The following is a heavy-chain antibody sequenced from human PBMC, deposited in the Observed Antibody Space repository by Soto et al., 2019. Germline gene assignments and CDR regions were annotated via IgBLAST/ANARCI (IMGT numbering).Heavy chain of an antibody. V-gene: IGHV4-4*02. Sequence: PSETLSLTCAVSGGSISSSNWWSWVRQPPGKGLEWIGEIYHSGSTNYNPSLKSRVTISVDKSKNQFSLKLSSVTAADTAVYYCVSLGVVAAHDYYYYGMDVWGQGTTVTVSS. CDR1: GGSISSSNW. J-gene: IGHJ6*02. CDR3: VSLGVVAAHDYYYYGMDV. CDR2: IYHSGST. D-gene: IGHD2-15*01.